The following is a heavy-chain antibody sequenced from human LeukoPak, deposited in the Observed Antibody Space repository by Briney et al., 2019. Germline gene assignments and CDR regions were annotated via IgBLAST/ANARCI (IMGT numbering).Heavy chain of an antibody. CDR2: ISGSGGST. J-gene: IGHJ4*02. CDR3: AKVSRVVTTSYFDY. V-gene: IGHV3-23*01. Sequence: GGSLRLSCAASGFTFSSYGMSWVRQAPGKGLEWVAAISGSGGSTYYADSVKGRFTISRDNSKNTLYLQMNSLRAEDTAVYYCAKVSRVVTTSYFDYWGQGTLVTVSS. CDR1: GFTFSSYG. D-gene: IGHD5-12*01.